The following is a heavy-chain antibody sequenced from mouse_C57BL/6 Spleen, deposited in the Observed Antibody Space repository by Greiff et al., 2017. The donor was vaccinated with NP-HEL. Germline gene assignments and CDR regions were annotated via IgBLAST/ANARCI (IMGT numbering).Heavy chain of an antibody. CDR1: GYSFTDYN. D-gene: IGHD2-4*01. CDR3: ARALIYYDYDGFAY. Sequence: EVQPQESGPELVKPGASVKISCKASGYSFTDYNMNWVKQSNGKSLEWIGVINPNYGTTSYNQKFKGKATLTVDQSSSTAYMQLNSLTSEDSAVYYCARALIYYDYDGFAYWGQGTLVTVSA. CDR2: INPNYGTT. J-gene: IGHJ3*01. V-gene: IGHV1-39*01.